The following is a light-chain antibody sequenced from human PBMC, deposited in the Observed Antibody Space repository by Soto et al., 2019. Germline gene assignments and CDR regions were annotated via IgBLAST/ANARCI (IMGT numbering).Light chain of an antibody. Sequence: EFLLTQSPGTLSLSPGEGATLSCRASQNVSSGYLAWYQQKPGQAPRLLIYATSTRATGIPDRFSGTGSGTDFTLTINRLEPEDFAVYYCQQYGTSPLTFGGGTKVDIK. CDR2: ATS. V-gene: IGKV3-20*01. J-gene: IGKJ4*01. CDR1: QNVSSGY. CDR3: QQYGTSPLT.